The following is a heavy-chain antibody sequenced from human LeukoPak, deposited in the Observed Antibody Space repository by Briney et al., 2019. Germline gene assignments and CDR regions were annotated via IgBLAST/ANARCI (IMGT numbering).Heavy chain of an antibody. Sequence: PSETLSLTCTVSGGSISSSSYYWGWIRQPPGKGLEWIGSIYYSGSTYYNPSLKSRVTISVDTSKNQFSLKLSSVTAADTAVYYCAREPYCGSTSCYSNNWFDPWGQGTLVTVSS. D-gene: IGHD2-2*01. J-gene: IGHJ5*02. CDR3: AREPYCGSTSCYSNNWFDP. CDR1: GGSISSSSYY. V-gene: IGHV4-39*07. CDR2: IYYSGST.